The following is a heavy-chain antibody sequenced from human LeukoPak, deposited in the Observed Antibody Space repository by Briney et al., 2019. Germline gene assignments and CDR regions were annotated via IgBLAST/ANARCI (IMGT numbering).Heavy chain of an antibody. CDR1: GFTFSSYW. V-gene: IGHV3-7*01. CDR2: IKQDGSEK. J-gene: IGHJ4*02. Sequence: PGGSLRLSCAASGFTFSSYWMTWGRQAPGKGLDWVANIKQDGSEKYSVDSVKGRFTISRANDKNSMYLQLDSLRAEDTAMYFCARDRGWGLRFLDYWGQGTLVTVSS. CDR3: ARDRGWGLRFLDY. D-gene: IGHD4-17*01.